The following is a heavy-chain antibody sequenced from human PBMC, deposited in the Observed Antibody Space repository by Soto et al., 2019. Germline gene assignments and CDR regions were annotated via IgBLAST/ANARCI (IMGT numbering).Heavy chain of an antibody. CDR3: AKDPYDFWSGAGKGYYYMDV. Sequence: GGSLRLSCAASGFTFDDYAMHWVRQAPGKGLEWVSGISWNSGSIGYADSVKGRFTISRDNAKNSLYLQMNSLRAEDTALYYCAKDPYDFWSGAGKGYYYMDVWGKGTTVTVSS. J-gene: IGHJ6*03. D-gene: IGHD3-3*01. V-gene: IGHV3-9*01. CDR2: ISWNSGSI. CDR1: GFTFDDYA.